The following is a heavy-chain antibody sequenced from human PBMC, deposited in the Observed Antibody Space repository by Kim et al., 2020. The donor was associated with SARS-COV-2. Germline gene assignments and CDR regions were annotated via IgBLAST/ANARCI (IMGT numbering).Heavy chain of an antibody. V-gene: IGHV3-30*18. CDR3: AKERGYSLGRYFDY. Sequence: GGSLRLSCAASGFTFSSYGMHWVRQAPGKGLEWVAVISYDGSNKYYADSVKGRFTISRDNSKNTLYLQMNSLRAEDTAVYYCAKERGYSLGRYFDYWGQGTLVTVSS. CDR2: ISYDGSNK. D-gene: IGHD5-18*01. J-gene: IGHJ4*02. CDR1: GFTFSSYG.